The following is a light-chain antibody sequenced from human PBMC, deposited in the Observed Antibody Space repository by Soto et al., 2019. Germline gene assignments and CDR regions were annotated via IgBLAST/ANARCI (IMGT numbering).Light chain of an antibody. CDR2: GNS. V-gene: IGLV1-40*01. Sequence: QSVLTQPPSVSGAPGQRVTISCTGSSSNIGACYDVPWYQQLPGTAPKLLIYGNSNRPSGVPDRFSGSKSGTSASLAITGLRAEDEADYYCQSYDSSLSGWVFGGGTKLTVL. CDR3: QSYDSSLSGWV. CDR1: SSNIGACYD. J-gene: IGLJ3*02.